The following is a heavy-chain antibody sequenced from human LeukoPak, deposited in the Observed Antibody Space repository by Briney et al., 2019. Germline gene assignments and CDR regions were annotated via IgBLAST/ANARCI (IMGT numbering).Heavy chain of an antibody. Sequence: GGSLRLSCAASGFTFRNSYMSWVRQAPGKGLEWVAYMNHDGSDQSHVDSVRGRFTVSRDNAKNSLYLQMNSLRVEDTAVYYCARAAVYCSSSTCRTNFDSWGQGTLVTVSS. CDR3: ARAAVYCSSSTCRTNFDS. V-gene: IGHV3-7*01. D-gene: IGHD2-2*01. J-gene: IGHJ4*02. CDR2: MNHDGSDQ. CDR1: GFTFRNSY.